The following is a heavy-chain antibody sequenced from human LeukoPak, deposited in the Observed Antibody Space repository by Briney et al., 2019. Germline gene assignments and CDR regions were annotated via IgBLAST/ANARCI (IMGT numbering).Heavy chain of an antibody. CDR1: GFTFSSYE. CDR3: ATFSGSGSWNDAFDI. D-gene: IGHD3-10*01. J-gene: IGHJ3*02. V-gene: IGHV3-48*03. Sequence: GGSLRLSCAASGFTFSSYEMNWVRQAPGKGLEWVSYISSSGSTMSYADSVKGRFTISRDNAKNSLYLQMNSLRAEDTAVYYCATFSGSGSWNDAFDIWGQGTMVTVSS. CDR2: ISSSGSTM.